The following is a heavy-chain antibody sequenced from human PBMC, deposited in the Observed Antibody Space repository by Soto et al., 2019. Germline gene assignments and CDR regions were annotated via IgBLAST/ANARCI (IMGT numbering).Heavy chain of an antibody. Sequence: HPXGSLRLSCATSGFDLSTHALTWVRQAPGKGLEWLSSITNTGITTHYADSVKGRFTISRENSRNTLHLQLNNLRVDDTAVYYFAKGFDYGDTKHIDHWGQGTLVTVSS. CDR2: ITNTGITT. V-gene: IGHV3-23*01. D-gene: IGHD4-17*01. CDR1: GFDLSTHA. CDR3: AKGFDYGDTKHIDH. J-gene: IGHJ4*02.